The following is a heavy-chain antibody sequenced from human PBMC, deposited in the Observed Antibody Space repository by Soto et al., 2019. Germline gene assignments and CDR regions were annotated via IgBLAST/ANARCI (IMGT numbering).Heavy chain of an antibody. CDR2: ISSSSSYI. V-gene: IGHV3-21*01. CDR1: GFTFSSYS. J-gene: IGHJ6*02. CDR3: ARDRRLHGAYYGMDV. D-gene: IGHD1-26*01. Sequence: GGSLRLSCAASGFTFSSYSMNWVRQAPGKGLEWVSSISSSSSYIYYADSVKGRFTISRDNAKNSLYLQMNSLRAEDTAVYYCARDRRLHGAYYGMDVWGQGTTVTVSS.